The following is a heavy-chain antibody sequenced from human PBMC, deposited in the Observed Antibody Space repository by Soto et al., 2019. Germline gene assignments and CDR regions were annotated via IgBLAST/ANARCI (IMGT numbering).Heavy chain of an antibody. Sequence: QVQLVQSGAEVKRPGSSVKVSCKASGDTFSFYSINWVRQAPGLGLEWMGRVNPILSMSNYAQRFQGRVTMTAEKSTSTAYMEISSLRSEDTAMYYCATSYGSGYRAFDYWGQGALVTVSS. CDR3: ATSYGSGYRAFDY. CDR1: GDTFSFYS. D-gene: IGHD3-10*01. CDR2: VNPILSMS. V-gene: IGHV1-69*04. J-gene: IGHJ4*02.